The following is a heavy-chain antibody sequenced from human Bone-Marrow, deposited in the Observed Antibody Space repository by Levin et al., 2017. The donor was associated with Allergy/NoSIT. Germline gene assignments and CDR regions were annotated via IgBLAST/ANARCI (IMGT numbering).Heavy chain of an antibody. CDR3: ASPPRGCGSHLCWFDS. CDR2: IYYSGST. D-gene: IGHD1-26*01. CDR1: GGSISSRSYY. V-gene: IGHV4-39*07. J-gene: IGHJ5*01. Sequence: TTSETLSLTCTVSGGSISSRSYYWGWIRQPPGKGLEWIGTIYYSGSTYYNPSLKSRVTISLDTSKNQFSLKLTSVTAADTAVYYCASPPRGCGSHLCWFDSWGQGTLVTVSS.